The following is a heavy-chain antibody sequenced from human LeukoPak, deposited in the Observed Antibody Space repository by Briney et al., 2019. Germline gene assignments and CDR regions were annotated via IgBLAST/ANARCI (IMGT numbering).Heavy chain of an antibody. CDR2: VSGEDSST. Sequence: PGGSLRLSRVASGFTLSNYWMHWVRQAPRKGLVWASTVSGEDSSTMYADSVKGRFAISRAKLRNTLYLQMNSLTAEDTPVYSSLRSFENWGQGTLVTVSS. D-gene: IGHD2/OR15-2a*01. J-gene: IGHJ4*02. CDR3: LRSFEN. V-gene: IGHV3-74*03. CDR1: GFTLSNYW.